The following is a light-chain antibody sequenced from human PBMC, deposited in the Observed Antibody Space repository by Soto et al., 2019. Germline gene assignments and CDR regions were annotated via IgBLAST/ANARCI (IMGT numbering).Light chain of an antibody. CDR2: DNT. CDR3: AAWDDSLSGPV. V-gene: IGLV1-47*01. Sequence: QSVLTQPPSVSAAPGQKVTISCSGSGSNIGNNYVSWYQQFPGTAPKLLIYDNTQRPSGIPDRFFGSKSGTSASLAISGLRSEDEAEYYCAAWDDSLSGPVFGGGTKLTVL. J-gene: IGLJ2*01. CDR1: GSNIGNNY.